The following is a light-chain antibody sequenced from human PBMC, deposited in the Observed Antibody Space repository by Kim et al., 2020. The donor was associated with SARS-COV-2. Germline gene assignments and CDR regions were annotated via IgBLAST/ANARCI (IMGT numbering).Light chain of an antibody. J-gene: IGKJ1*01. Sequence: SASVGERDTISCRASQGISKDFAWYQQNPGNAPKLLICAASALQSGVPTRFSGSGSGRDFTLTISSVQPEDVATYYCQKYNGAPWTFGQGTKLEIK. V-gene: IGKV1-27*01. CDR2: AAS. CDR1: QGISKD. CDR3: QKYNGAPWT.